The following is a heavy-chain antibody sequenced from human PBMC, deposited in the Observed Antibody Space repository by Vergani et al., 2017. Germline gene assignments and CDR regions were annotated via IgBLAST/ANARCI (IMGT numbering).Heavy chain of an antibody. CDR3: ARVGRSTSRKDRRGHNWFDP. V-gene: IGHV4-61*02. J-gene: IGHJ5*02. CDR2: IYTSGST. Sequence: QLQLQESGPGLVKPSQTLSLTCTVSGGSISSGSYYWSWIRQPAGKGLEWIGRIYTSGSTNYNPSLKSRVTISVDTSKNQFSLKRSSVTAADTAVYYCARVGRSTSRKDRRGHNWFDPWGQGTLVTVSS. D-gene: IGHD2-2*01. CDR1: GGSISSGSYY.